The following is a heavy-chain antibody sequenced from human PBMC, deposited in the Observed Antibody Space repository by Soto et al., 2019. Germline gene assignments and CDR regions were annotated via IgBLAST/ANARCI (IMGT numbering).Heavy chain of an antibody. CDR1: GGSISSGDYY. V-gene: IGHV4-30-4*01. Sequence: QVQLQESGPGLVKPSQTLSLTCTVSGGSISSGDYYWSWIRQPPGKGLEWIGYIYYSGSTYYNPSLKSRVTISVDTSKNQFSLKLSSVTAADTAVYYCARDKGRAAPDNYYYYGMDVWGQGTTVTVSS. J-gene: IGHJ6*02. D-gene: IGHD6-25*01. CDR2: IYYSGST. CDR3: ARDKGRAAPDNYYYYGMDV.